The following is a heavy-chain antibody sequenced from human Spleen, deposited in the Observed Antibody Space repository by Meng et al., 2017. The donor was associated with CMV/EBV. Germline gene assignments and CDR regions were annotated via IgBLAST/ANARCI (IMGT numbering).Heavy chain of an antibody. Sequence: GESLKISCVASGFTFSNYDIRWVRQAPGKGLEWVAFIRYDGSNKYYADSVKGRFTISRDNSKNTLYLQMNSLRAEDTAVYYCAKEVYYYYGMDVWGQGTTVTVSS. CDR3: AKEVYYYYGMDV. CDR2: IRYDGSNK. V-gene: IGHV3-30*02. J-gene: IGHJ6*02. CDR1: GFTFSNYD.